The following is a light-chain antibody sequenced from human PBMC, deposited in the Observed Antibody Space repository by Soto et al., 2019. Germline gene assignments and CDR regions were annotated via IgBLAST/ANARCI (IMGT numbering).Light chain of an antibody. CDR1: SSNIGFNA. Sequence: QLVLTQPPSASGTPGQRVTLSCSGSSSNIGFNAVNWYQQLPGTAPKLVMHGNSQRPSGVPDRFSGSKSGTSASLAIRGLRTEDEAQYYCAAWDDSLSGVVFGGGTKLTVL. CDR3: AAWDDSLSGVV. V-gene: IGLV1-47*02. J-gene: IGLJ3*02. CDR2: GNS.